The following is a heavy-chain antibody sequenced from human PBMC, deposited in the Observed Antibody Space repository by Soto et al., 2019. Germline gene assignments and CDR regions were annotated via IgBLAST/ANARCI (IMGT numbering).Heavy chain of an antibody. CDR1: GYTFTSYD. CDR3: ARGHSRGFAEYFQH. V-gene: IGHV1-8*01. CDR2: MNTNSGNT. Sequence: ASVKVSCKASGYTFTSYDINWVRQATGQGLEWMGWMNTNSGNTGYAQKFQGRVTMTRNTSISTAYKELSSLRSEETAVYYCARGHSRGFAEYFQHWGQGTLVTVSS. D-gene: IGHD6-19*01. J-gene: IGHJ1*01.